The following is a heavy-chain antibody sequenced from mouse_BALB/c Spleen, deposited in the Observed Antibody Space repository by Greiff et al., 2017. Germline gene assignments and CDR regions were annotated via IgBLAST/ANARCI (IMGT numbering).Heavy chain of an antibody. Sequence: EVQLVESGGGLVQPGGSRKLSCAASGFTFSSFGMHWVRQAPEKGLEWVAYISSGSSTIYYADTVKGRFTISRDNPKNTLFLQMTSLRSEDTAMYYCARSGGSYDGDYGGQGTTLTVSS. V-gene: IGHV5-17*02. D-gene: IGHD2-12*01. CDR1: GFTFSSFG. J-gene: IGHJ2*01. CDR2: ISSGSSTI. CDR3: ARSGGSYDGDY.